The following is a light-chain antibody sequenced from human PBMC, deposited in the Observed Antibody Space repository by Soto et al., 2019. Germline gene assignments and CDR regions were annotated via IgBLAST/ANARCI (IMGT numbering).Light chain of an antibody. V-gene: IGLV1-44*01. J-gene: IGLJ3*02. CDR2: SSN. Sequence: QSALTQPPSASGTPGQRVTISCSGSSSNIGTNTVNWYQQFPRSAPKLLMYSSNQRPSGVPDRFSGSKSGTSASLAISGLQSDDEADYYCAAWDGSLNVVLFGGGTKLTVL. CDR3: AAWDGSLNVVL. CDR1: SSNIGTNT.